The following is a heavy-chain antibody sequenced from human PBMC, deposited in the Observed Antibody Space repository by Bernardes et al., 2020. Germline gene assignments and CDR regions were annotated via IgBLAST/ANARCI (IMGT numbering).Heavy chain of an antibody. J-gene: IGHJ5*02. CDR2: INDSGST. V-gene: IGHV4-34*01. D-gene: IGHD2-2*01. CDR3: ARGRGIVVVPAVPRGRNWFDL. CDR1: GGSFRGDY. Sequence: SNTLQLICAFCGGSFRGDYGSWMRRRPGKGLEWIGEINDSGSTSYNPSLKSRVTISVDTSKNQFSLKLSSVTAADTAVYYCARGRGIVVVPAVPRGRNWFDLWGQGTLVTVSS.